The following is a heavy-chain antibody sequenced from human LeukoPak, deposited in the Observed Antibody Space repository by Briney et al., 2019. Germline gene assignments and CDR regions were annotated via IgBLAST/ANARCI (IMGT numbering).Heavy chain of an antibody. CDR3: AKDISGYNPLGDAFDI. CDR1: GFTFDDYA. V-gene: IGHV3-9*01. J-gene: IGHJ3*02. D-gene: IGHD5-24*01. CDR2: TSWNSGSI. Sequence: PGGSLRLSCAASGFTFDDYAMHWVRQAPGKGLEWVSGTSWNSGSIGYADSVKGRFTISRDNAKNSLYLQMNSLRAEDTALYYCAKDISGYNPLGDAFDIWGQGTMVTVSS.